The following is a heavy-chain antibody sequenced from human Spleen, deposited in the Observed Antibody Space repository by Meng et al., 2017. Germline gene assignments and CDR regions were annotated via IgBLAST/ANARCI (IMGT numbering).Heavy chain of an antibody. Sequence: ASVKVSCKASGYTFTGYYMHWVRQAPGQGLEWMGRINPNSGGTNYAQKFQGRVTMTRDTSISTAYMELSSLRSEDTAVYYCARSGSYLSYYYGMDVWGQGTTVTVSS. CDR2: INPNSGGT. V-gene: IGHV1-2*06. D-gene: IGHD1-26*01. CDR1: GYTFTGYY. J-gene: IGHJ6*01. CDR3: ARSGSYLSYYYGMDV.